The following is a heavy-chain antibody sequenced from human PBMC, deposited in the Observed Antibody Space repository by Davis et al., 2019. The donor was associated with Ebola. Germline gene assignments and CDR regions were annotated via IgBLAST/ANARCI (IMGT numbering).Heavy chain of an antibody. CDR3: AREAYGDMGHWFDP. Sequence: AASVKVSCKASGYTFTSYAMHWVRQAPGQGLEWMGWINPNSDGTNYAQKFQGWVTMTRDTSISTAYMELSRLRSDDTAVYYCAREAYGDMGHWFDPWGQGTLVTVSS. CDR1: GYTFTSYA. J-gene: IGHJ5*02. D-gene: IGHD4-17*01. V-gene: IGHV1-2*04. CDR2: INPNSDGT.